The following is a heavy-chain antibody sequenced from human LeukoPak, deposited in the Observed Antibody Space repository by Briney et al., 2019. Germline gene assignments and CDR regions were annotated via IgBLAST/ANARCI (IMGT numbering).Heavy chain of an antibody. V-gene: IGHV3-7*04. Sequence: PGGSLRLSCAVSGFTFSTYWMSWVRQAPGKGLEWVAHIKHDGSDKVYVDSVKGRFTISRDNAKNSLFLQMDSLRAEDTAVYYCARDLLAGDDYWGQGTLVTVSS. CDR2: IKHDGSDK. J-gene: IGHJ4*02. CDR3: ARDLLAGDDY. D-gene: IGHD2-15*01. CDR1: GFTFSTYW.